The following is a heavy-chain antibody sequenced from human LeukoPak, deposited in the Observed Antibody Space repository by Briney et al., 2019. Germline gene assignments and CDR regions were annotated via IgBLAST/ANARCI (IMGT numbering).Heavy chain of an antibody. D-gene: IGHD5-18*01. CDR3: ARAPSGFTYGPGDH. CDR2: IIPMFGTT. J-gene: IGHJ4*02. Sequence: SVKVSCKASGGTFSSYTISWVRQAPGQGLEWMGGIIPMFGTTNYAQKFQGRVTITADESTSTAYMELSSLRSEDTAVYYCARAPSGFTYGPGDHWGQGTLVTVSS. V-gene: IGHV1-69*13. CDR1: GGTFSSYT.